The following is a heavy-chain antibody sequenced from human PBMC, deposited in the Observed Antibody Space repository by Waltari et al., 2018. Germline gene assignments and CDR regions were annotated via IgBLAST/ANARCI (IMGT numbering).Heavy chain of an antibody. CDR2: IYPGHSDT. CDR3: SRHKHYYGSGPFDY. Sequence: EVQLVQSGAEVKKYGESLKLSCKGSGYSFTSYWIGWVRQMPGKGLAWMGFIYPGHSDTIYSPSFQGQVTISADKSISTAYLQWSSLKASDTAMYYCSRHKHYYGSGPFDYWGQGTLVTVSS. CDR1: GYSFTSYW. D-gene: IGHD3-10*01. V-gene: IGHV5-51*01. J-gene: IGHJ4*02.